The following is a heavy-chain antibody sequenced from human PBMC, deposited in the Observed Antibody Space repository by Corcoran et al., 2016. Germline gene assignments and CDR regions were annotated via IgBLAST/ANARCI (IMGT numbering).Heavy chain of an antibody. CDR2: IHYSGNT. V-gene: IGHV4-59*01. D-gene: IGHD1-1*01. J-gene: IGHJ5*02. CDR1: GGPISNYY. CDR3: ARGSTTLTTWFDP. Sequence: QVQLQESGPRLVEPSETLSLTCSVSGGPISNYYWSWVRQPPGKTLEWIGFIHYSGNTNYNPSLKRRVTISVDTSKNQFSLKLSSVTAADKAIYYCARGSTTLTTWFDPWGQGTMVIVSS.